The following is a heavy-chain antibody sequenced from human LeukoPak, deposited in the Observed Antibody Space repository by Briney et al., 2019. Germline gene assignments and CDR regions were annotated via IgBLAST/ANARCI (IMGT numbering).Heavy chain of an antibody. J-gene: IGHJ4*02. CDR3: ERGWWELPKGLVY. D-gene: IGHD1-26*01. CDR2: IIPIFGTA. Sequence: SVTGSSQASGGTYSSYAISWVRQAPGQGLEWMGGIIPIFGTANYAQKFQGRVTITADESTSTAYMELSSLRSEDTAVYYCERGWWELPKGLVYWGQGTLVTVSS. CDR1: GGTYSSYA. V-gene: IGHV1-69*13.